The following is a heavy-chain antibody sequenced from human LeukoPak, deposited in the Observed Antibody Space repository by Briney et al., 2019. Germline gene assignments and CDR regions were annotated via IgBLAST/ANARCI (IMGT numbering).Heavy chain of an antibody. CDR1: GYTFTGYY. CDR3: ARAYYDSSGYYYNLDYYYYMDV. CDR2: INPNSGGT. J-gene: IGHJ6*03. Sequence: GASVKVSCKASGYTFTGYYMHWVRQAPGQGLEWMGWINPNSGGTNYAQKFQGRVTMTRNTSISTAYMELSSLRSEDTAVYYCARAYYDSSGYYYNLDYYYYMDVWGKGTTVTISS. D-gene: IGHD3-22*01. V-gene: IGHV1-2*02.